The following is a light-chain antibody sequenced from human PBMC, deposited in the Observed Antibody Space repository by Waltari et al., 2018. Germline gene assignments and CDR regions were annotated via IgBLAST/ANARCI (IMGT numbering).Light chain of an antibody. CDR1: QSISSY. Sequence: DIQMTHSPSSLSASVGDRVTIPCRASQSISSYLNWYQQKPGKAPNLLIYAASSLQSGVPSRFSGSGYGTDFTLTISSLQPEDFATYYCQQTYSSPQRTFGQGTKVEIK. CDR2: AAS. J-gene: IGKJ1*01. CDR3: QQTYSSPQRT. V-gene: IGKV1-39*01.